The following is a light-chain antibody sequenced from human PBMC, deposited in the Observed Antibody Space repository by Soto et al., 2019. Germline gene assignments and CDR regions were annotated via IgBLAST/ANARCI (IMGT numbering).Light chain of an antibody. CDR1: SSNIGSNY. CDR3: AAWDDSLSGYV. V-gene: IGLV1-47*02. CDR2: SNN. Sequence: QSVLTQPPSASGTPGQRVTISCSGSSSNIGSNYVYWYQQLPGTAPKLLIYSNNQSPSGVPDRFSGSKSGTSASLAISGLRSEDEADYYCAAWDDSLSGYVFGTGTKLTVL. J-gene: IGLJ1*01.